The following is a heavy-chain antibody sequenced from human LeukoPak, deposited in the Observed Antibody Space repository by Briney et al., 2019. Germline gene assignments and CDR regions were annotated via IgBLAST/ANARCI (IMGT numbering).Heavy chain of an antibody. D-gene: IGHD6-6*01. J-gene: IGHJ5*02. V-gene: IGHV4-31*03. Sequence: PSQTLSLTCTVSGGSISSGGYYWSWIRQRPGKGLEWIGYIYYSGSTYYNPSLKSRVTISVDTSKNQFSLKLSSVTAADTAVYYCAREGSSSFGFDPWGQGTLVTVSS. CDR2: IYYSGST. CDR3: AREGSSSFGFDP. CDR1: GGSISSGGYY.